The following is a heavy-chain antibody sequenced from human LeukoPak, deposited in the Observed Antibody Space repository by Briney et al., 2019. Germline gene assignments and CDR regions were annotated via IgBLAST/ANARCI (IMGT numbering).Heavy chain of an antibody. CDR1: GGSFSGYY. Sequence: PSETLSLTCAVYGGSFSGYYWSWIRQPPGKGLEWIGEINHSGSTNYNPSLKSRVTISVDTSKNQFSLKLSSVTAADTAVYYCARHTSPHYGSGSYYNVDWFDPWGQGTLVTVSS. CDR2: INHSGST. J-gene: IGHJ5*02. D-gene: IGHD3-10*01. V-gene: IGHV4-34*01. CDR3: ARHTSPHYGSGSYYNVDWFDP.